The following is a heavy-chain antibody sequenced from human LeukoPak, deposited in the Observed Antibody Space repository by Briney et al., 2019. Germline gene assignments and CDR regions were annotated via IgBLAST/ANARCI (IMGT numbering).Heavy chain of an antibody. CDR3: ARDRRPDDFWSGIYYYYMDV. Sequence: GGSLRLSCAASGFTFSDYYMSWIRQAPERGLEWVSYISNSGTTIYYADSVKGRFTISRDNAKNSLYLQMNSLRAEDTAVYYCARDRRPDDFWSGIYYYYMDVWGKGTTVTVSS. V-gene: IGHV3-11*04. CDR1: GFTFSDYY. CDR2: ISNSGTTI. D-gene: IGHD3-3*01. J-gene: IGHJ6*03.